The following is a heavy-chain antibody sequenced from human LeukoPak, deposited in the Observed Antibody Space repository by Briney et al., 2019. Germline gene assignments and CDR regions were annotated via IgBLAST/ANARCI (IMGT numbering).Heavy chain of an antibody. CDR2: ISSSSSYI. CDR3: ARDGYCSSTSCYPSGVPAAAFDY. D-gene: IGHD2-2*01. J-gene: IGHJ4*02. V-gene: IGHV3-21*01. CDR1: GFTFSSYS. Sequence: GGSLRLSCAASGFTFSSYSMNWVRQAPGKGLEWVSSISSSSSYIYYADSVKGRFTISRDNAKNSLYLQMNSLRAEDTAVYYCARDGYCSSTSCYPSGVPAAAFDYWGQGTLVTVSS.